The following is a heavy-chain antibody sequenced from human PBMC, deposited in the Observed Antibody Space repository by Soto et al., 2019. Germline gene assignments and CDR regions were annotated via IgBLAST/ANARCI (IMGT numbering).Heavy chain of an antibody. CDR2: LYYSGST. Sequence: QVQLQESGPGLVKPSQTLSLTCTVSGGSISSGDYSWNWIRQHPGKGLEWIGFLYYSGSTYYNPSLKSRVTMSVDTSKSQFSLRLSSVTAADTAVYYCARVSSGYSYGSYFDYWGQGTLVTVSS. V-gene: IGHV4-31*03. CDR1: GGSISSGDYS. J-gene: IGHJ4*02. D-gene: IGHD5-18*01. CDR3: ARVSSGYSYGSYFDY.